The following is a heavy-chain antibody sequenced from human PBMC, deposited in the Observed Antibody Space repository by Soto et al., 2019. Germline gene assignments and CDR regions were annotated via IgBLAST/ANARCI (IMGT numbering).Heavy chain of an antibody. CDR3: ARDVTLYYDFCSGYYVLDP. CDR1: GYTFTSYG. V-gene: IGHV1-18*01. D-gene: IGHD3-3*01. J-gene: IGHJ5*02. CDR2: ISAYNGNT. Sequence: GASVKVSCKASGYTFTSYGISWVRQAPGQGLEWMGWISAYNGNTNYAQKLQGRVTMTTDTSTSTAYMELRSLRSDDTAVYYCARDVTLYYDFCSGYYVLDPWGQRSLDTGSS.